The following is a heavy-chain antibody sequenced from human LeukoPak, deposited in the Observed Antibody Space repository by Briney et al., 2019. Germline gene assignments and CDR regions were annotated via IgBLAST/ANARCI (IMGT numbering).Heavy chain of an antibody. D-gene: IGHD3-22*01. V-gene: IGHV4-61*02. CDR3: ARSSGYYLYYFDY. CDR2: IYTSGST. CDR1: GGSISSGSYY. J-gene: IGHJ4*02. Sequence: SETLSLTCTVSGGSISSGSYYWSWIRQPAGRGLEWIERIYTSGSTNYNPSLKSRVTISVDTSKNQFSLKLSSVTAADTAVYYCARSSGYYLYYFDYWGQGTLVTVSS.